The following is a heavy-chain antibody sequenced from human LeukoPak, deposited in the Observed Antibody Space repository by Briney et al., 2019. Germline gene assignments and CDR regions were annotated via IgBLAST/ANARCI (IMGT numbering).Heavy chain of an antibody. J-gene: IGHJ4*02. Sequence: PSETLSLTCAVSGGSISSGGYSWSWIRQPPGKGLEWIGYIYQSGSTYYNPSLKSRVTISVDRSKNQFSLMLSSLTAADTSMYYCARHVGVGSFFDYWGQGTLVTVSS. CDR2: IYQSGST. D-gene: IGHD1-26*01. V-gene: IGHV4-30-2*01. CDR3: ARHVGVGSFFDY. CDR1: GGSISSGGYS.